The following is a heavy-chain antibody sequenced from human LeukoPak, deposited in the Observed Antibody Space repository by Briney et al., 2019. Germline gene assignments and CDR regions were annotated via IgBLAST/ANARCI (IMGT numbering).Heavy chain of an antibody. CDR3: ARAHSYGGRGLVDY. CDR2: MNPNSGNT. Sequence: ASVKVSCKASGYTFTSCDINWVRQATGQGLEWMGWMNPNSGNTGYAQKFQGRVTMTRNTSISTAYMELSSLRSEDTAVYYCARAHSYGGRGLVDYWGQGTLVTVSS. J-gene: IGHJ4*02. CDR1: GYTFTSCD. V-gene: IGHV1-8*01. D-gene: IGHD5-18*01.